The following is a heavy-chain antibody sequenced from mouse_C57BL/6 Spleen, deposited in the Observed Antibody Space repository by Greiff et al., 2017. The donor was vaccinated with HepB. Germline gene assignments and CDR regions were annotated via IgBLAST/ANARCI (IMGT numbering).Heavy chain of an antibody. CDR3: ASRGYYYGSSGAMDY. CDR2: INPSTGGT. D-gene: IGHD1-1*01. J-gene: IGHJ4*01. Sequence: EVQLQESGPELVKPGASVKISCKASGYSFTGYYMNWVKQSPEKSLEWIGEINPSTGGTTYNQKFKAKATLTVDKSSSTAYMQLKSLTSEDSAVYYCASRGYYYGSSGAMDYWGQRTSVTVSS. V-gene: IGHV1-42*01. CDR1: GYSFTGYY.